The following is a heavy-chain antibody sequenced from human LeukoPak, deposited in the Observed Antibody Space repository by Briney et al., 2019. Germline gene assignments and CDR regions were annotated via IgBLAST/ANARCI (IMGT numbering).Heavy chain of an antibody. CDR2: ISSSGSPI. V-gene: IGHV3-48*03. D-gene: IGHD5-18*01. CDR1: GITFNTYE. CDR3: ARGFRDTAMFLDY. Sequence: GGSLRLSCVASGITFNTYEMNWVRQAPGKGLEWISCISSSGSPIYYSDSVKGRFTISRDNARDSLYLQMNGLRAEDTAVYYCARGFRDTAMFLDYWGQGTLVTVSS. J-gene: IGHJ4*02.